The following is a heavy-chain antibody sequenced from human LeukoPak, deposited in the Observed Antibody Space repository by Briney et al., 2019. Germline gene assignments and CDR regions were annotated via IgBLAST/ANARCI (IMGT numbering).Heavy chain of an antibody. Sequence: GGSLRLSCAASGFTFSSYAMSWVRQAPGKGLEWVSAISGSGGSTYYADSVKGRFTISRDNSKNTLYLQMNSLRAEDTAVYYCAKVKPNIAVAVGRADYWGQGTLVTVSS. D-gene: IGHD6-19*01. V-gene: IGHV3-23*01. CDR2: ISGSGGST. J-gene: IGHJ4*02. CDR3: AKVKPNIAVAVGRADY. CDR1: GFTFSSYA.